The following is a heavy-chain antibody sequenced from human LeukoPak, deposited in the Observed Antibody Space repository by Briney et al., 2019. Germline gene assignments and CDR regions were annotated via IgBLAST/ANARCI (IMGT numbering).Heavy chain of an antibody. V-gene: IGHV3-74*01. CDR3: TTEPTDYYYYYMDV. D-gene: IGHD1-14*01. CDR2: INSDGSST. Sequence: GGSLRLSCAASGFTFSSYWMHWVRQAPGKGLVWVSRINSDGSSTSYADSVKGRFTISRDNAKNTLYLQMNSLRAEDTAVYYCTTEPTDYYYYYMDVWGKGTTVTVSS. CDR1: GFTFSSYW. J-gene: IGHJ6*03.